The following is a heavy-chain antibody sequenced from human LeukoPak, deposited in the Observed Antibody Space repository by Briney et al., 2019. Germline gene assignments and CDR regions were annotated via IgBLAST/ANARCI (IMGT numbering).Heavy chain of an antibody. CDR3: AKADRGWGVITKD. V-gene: IGHV3-23*01. D-gene: IGHD3-10*01. CDR1: GFTFSSYA. J-gene: IGHJ4*02. CDR2: ISGGGGLT. Sequence: GGSLRLSCAASGFTFSSYAMSWVRQAPGKGLEWVSAISGGGGLTYYADSVKGRFAISRENSKNTLSLQMNSLRAEDTAIYYCAKADRGWGVITKDWGQGTLVTVSS.